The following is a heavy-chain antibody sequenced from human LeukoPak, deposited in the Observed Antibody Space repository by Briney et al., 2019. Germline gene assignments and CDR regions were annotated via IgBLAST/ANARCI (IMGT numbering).Heavy chain of an antibody. CDR3: AKDQRLVFSTYFDY. Sequence: GGSLRLSCAASGFTFSSYAMHWVRQAPGKGLEWVAVISYDGSNKYYADSVKGRFTISRDNSKNTLYLQMNSLRAEDTAVYYCAKDQRLVFSTYFDYWGQGTLVTVSS. D-gene: IGHD6-19*01. V-gene: IGHV3-30*04. CDR2: ISYDGSNK. CDR1: GFTFSSYA. J-gene: IGHJ4*02.